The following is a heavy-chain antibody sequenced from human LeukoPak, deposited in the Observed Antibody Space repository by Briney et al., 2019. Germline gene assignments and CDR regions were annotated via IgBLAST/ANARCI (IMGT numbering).Heavy chain of an antibody. J-gene: IGHJ4*02. Sequence: SETLSLTCTVSAGSISSSSYYWSWIRQPPGKGLEWIGEINHSGSTNYNPSLKSRVTISVDTSKNQFSLKLSSVTAADTAVYYCARGRVYSSGWYRGGRYYFDYWGQGTLVTVSS. V-gene: IGHV4-39*07. CDR1: AGSISSSSYY. CDR3: ARGRVYSSGWYRGGRYYFDY. CDR2: INHSGST. D-gene: IGHD6-19*01.